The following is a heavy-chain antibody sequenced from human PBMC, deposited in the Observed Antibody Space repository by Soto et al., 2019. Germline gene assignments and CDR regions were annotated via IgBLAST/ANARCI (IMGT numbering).Heavy chain of an antibody. CDR1: GFTFSNAW. CDR3: TTDAGYDYVWGSYRVSDY. CDR2: IKSKTDGGTT. V-gene: IGHV3-15*01. Sequence: TSETLRLSCAASGFTFSNAWMSWVRQAPGKGLEWVGRIKSKTDGGTTDYAAPVKGRFTISRDDSKNTLYLQMNSLKTEDTAVYYCTTDAGYDYVWGSYRVSDYWGQGTLVTVSS. D-gene: IGHD3-16*02. J-gene: IGHJ4*02.